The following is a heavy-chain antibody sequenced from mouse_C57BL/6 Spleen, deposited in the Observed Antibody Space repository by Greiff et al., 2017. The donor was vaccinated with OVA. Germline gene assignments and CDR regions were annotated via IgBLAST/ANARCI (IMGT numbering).Heavy chain of an antibody. CDR2: ISYDGSN. CDR3: ARDGTGSYFDY. D-gene: IGHD4-1*01. Sequence: EVKLEESGPGLVKPSQSLSLTCSVTGYSITSGYYWNWIRQFPGNKLEWMGYISYDGSNNYNPSLKNRISITRDTSKNQFFLKLNSVTTEDTATYYCARDGTGSYFDYWGQGTTLTVSS. V-gene: IGHV3-6*01. CDR1: GYSITSGYY. J-gene: IGHJ2*01.